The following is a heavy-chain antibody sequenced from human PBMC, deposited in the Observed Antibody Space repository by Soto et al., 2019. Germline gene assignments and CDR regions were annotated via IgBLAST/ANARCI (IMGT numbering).Heavy chain of an antibody. V-gene: IGHV3-73*02. CDR3: TRQTDAVQWLVVPTDYNFDY. D-gene: IGHD6-19*01. Sequence: EGQLVESGGGLVQPGGSPKLSCAASGFTFGGSAMHWVRQASGKGLEWVGHIRSKTNSYATAYAESVKGRFTISRDDSMNTAYLQMNRLKTEDTAVYFCTRQTDAVQWLVVPTDYNFDYWGQGSLVTVSS. CDR1: GFTFGGSA. J-gene: IGHJ4*02. CDR2: IRSKTNSYAT.